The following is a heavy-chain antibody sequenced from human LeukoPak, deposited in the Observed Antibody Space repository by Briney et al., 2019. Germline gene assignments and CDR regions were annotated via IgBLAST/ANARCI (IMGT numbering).Heavy chain of an antibody. J-gene: IGHJ4*02. V-gene: IGHV3-9*01. CDR3: AKGVPTMIDY. CDR1: GFTFDDYA. CDR2: ISWNSGSI. D-gene: IGHD3-22*01. Sequence: GGSLRLSCAASGFTFDDYAMHWVRQAPGKGLEWVSGISWNSGSIGYADSVKGRFTISRDNAKNPLYLQMNSLRAEDTALYYCAKGVPTMIDYWGQGTLVTVSS.